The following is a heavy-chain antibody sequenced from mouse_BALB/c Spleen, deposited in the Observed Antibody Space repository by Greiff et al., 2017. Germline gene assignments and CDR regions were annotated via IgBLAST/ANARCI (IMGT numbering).Heavy chain of an antibody. CDR1: GYTFTDYN. CDR2: IYPYNGGT. J-gene: IGHJ3*01. Sequence: EVQLQQSGPELVKPGASVKISCKASGYTFTDYNMHWVKQSHGKSLEWIGYIYPYNGGTGYNQKFKSKATLTVDNFSSTAYMELRSLTSEDSAVYYCAREGGFAYWGQGTLVTVSA. CDR3: AREGGFAY. V-gene: IGHV1S29*02.